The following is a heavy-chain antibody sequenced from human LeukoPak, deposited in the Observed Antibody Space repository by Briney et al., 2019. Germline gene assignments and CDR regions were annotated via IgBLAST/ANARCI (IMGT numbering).Heavy chain of an antibody. Sequence: GGSLRLSCAASGFTFDDYAMHWVRQAPGKGLEWVSGISWNSGSIGYADSVKGRFTISRDNAKNSLYLQMNSLRAEDTALYYCARSVVVAAFDYWGQGTLVTVSS. D-gene: IGHD2-15*01. V-gene: IGHV3-9*01. CDR2: ISWNSGSI. CDR3: ARSVVVAAFDY. CDR1: GFTFDDYA. J-gene: IGHJ4*02.